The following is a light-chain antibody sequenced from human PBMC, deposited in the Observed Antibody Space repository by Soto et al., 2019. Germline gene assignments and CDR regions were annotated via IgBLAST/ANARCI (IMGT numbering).Light chain of an antibody. J-gene: IGLJ1*01. CDR1: SSDVGGYNY. V-gene: IGLV2-14*01. Sequence: QSVLTQAASVSGSPGQSITISCTGTSSDVGGYNYVSWYQQFPDKVPKLLIYNVSNRPSGVSNRFSGSKSGNTASLTISGLQAEDEADYFCTSSTSGSLYVFGTGTKLTVL. CDR3: TSSTSGSLYV. CDR2: NVS.